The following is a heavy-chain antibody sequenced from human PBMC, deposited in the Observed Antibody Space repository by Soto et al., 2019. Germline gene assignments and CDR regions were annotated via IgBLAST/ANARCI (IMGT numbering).Heavy chain of an antibody. CDR2: RNPSGSGT. CDR1: GFSFTKFS. D-gene: IGHD3-16*01. J-gene: IGHJ4*02. CDR3: ARAEGPIMTVPGY. Sequence: QVQLLQSGAEMKEPGASVRVSCKASGFSFTKFSMHWVRQAPGQGLEWMGMRNPSGSGTNYAQRFQGRVTETRDTSTSIVYMDLSTLTSGDTAVYFCARAEGPIMTVPGYWGQGTLVTVAS. V-gene: IGHV1-46*03.